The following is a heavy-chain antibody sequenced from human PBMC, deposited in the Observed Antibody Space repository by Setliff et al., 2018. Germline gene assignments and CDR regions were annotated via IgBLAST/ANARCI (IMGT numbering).Heavy chain of an antibody. D-gene: IGHD3-16*02. CDR1: GGNFNNYA. J-gene: IGHJ4*02. Sequence: ASVKVSCKASGGNFNNYAINWVRQAPGQGLEWMGWINPYTGDTDYAPKFQGRVTVTRDTSVTTAYMDLTRLTSDDTAVYYCARGGSIYDHVWGSYRFVDSWGQGTLVTVS. CDR2: INPYTGDT. V-gene: IGHV1-2*02. CDR3: ARGGSIYDHVWGSYRFVDS.